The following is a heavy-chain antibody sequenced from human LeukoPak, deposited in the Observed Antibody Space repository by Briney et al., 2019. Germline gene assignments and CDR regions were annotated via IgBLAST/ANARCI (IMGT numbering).Heavy chain of an antibody. CDR1: GFTFSTYA. Sequence: GGSLRLSCAASGFTFSTYAMSWVRQAPGQGLEWVSIIYSGGTTYYADSVKGRFTISRDISRNMVYLQMNSLRAEDTAVFYCAGALPAASHTSFDYWGQGTLVTVSS. CDR3: AGALPAASHTSFDY. D-gene: IGHD2-2*01. CDR2: IYSGGTT. J-gene: IGHJ4*02. V-gene: IGHV3-66*01.